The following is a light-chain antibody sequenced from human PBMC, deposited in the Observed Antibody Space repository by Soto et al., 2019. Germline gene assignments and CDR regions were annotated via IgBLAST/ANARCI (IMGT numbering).Light chain of an antibody. CDR2: AAS. CDR3: QQYDNLPPLT. J-gene: IGKJ4*01. Sequence: DIVLTQSPATLSVSPGESATLSCRASQSVNSNLAWYQQKPGQAPRLLIFAASARATGIPARFSGIGSGTEFTLTITNLQSEDFAVYYCQQYDNLPPLTFGGGTKVDIK. V-gene: IGKV3-15*01. CDR1: QSVNSN.